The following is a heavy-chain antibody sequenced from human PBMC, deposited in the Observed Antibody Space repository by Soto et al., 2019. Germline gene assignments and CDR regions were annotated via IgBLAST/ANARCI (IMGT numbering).Heavy chain of an antibody. CDR3: ARSLYSDIRRHTGSQRRFGIPAQPPLRSVYSCMD. CDR2: IKQDGSDK. Sequence: GKGLEWLANIKQDGSDKYYVDSVKGRFTISRDTAKNSLYLQMSSLRAEDTAVYYCARSLYSDIRRHTGSQRRFGIPAQPPLRSVYSCMD. V-gene: IGHV3-7*01. J-gene: IGHJ6*03. D-gene: IGHD3-9*01.